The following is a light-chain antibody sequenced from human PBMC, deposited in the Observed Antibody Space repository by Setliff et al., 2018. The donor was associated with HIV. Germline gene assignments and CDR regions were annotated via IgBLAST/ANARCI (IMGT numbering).Light chain of an antibody. CDR1: SSDVGGYNY. V-gene: IGLV2-11*01. Sequence: QSVLTQPRSVSGSPGQSVTISCTGTSSDVGGYNYVSWYQQHPGKAPKLMIYDVSKRPSGVPDRFSGSKSGNTASLTISGLQAEDEADYYCCSYAGSYFFGGGTKGTVL. J-gene: IGLJ2*01. CDR2: DVS. CDR3: CSYAGSYF.